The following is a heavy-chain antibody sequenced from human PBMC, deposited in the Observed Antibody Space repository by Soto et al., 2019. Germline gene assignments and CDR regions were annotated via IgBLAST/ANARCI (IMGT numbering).Heavy chain of an antibody. CDR1: GFSFTNYW. CDR2: IYPDDSDN. V-gene: IGHV5-51*01. Sequence: PGESLKISCHGSGFSFTNYWIAWVRQMPGKGLEWMGIIYPDDSDNRYSPSLQGRVTISADKSINTVHLQWNSLKASDTAMYYCARQVGTTWQALGYFDYWGQGTLVTVSS. D-gene: IGHD1-26*01. J-gene: IGHJ4*02. CDR3: ARQVGTTWQALGYFDY.